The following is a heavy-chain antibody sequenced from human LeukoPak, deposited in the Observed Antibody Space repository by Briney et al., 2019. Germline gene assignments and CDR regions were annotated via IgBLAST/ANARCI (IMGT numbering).Heavy chain of an antibody. CDR3: AKGMGTGWYYFDY. CDR1: GFTFSTYA. CDR2: ISGSDSTT. Sequence: GGSLRLSCAASGFTFSTYAMRWVRQAPGKGLEWVSSISGSDSTTYYADSVKGRFTISRDNSKNTVYLQMSSLRVDDTAVYYCAKGMGTGWYYFDYWGQGALVSVSS. D-gene: IGHD6-19*01. J-gene: IGHJ4*02. V-gene: IGHV3-23*01.